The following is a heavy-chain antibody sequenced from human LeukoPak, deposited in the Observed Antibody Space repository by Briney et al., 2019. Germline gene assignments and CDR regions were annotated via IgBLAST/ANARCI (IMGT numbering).Heavy chain of an antibody. CDR3: VSGTLY. Sequence: SETLSLTCTVSGDSISSYYWSWIRQPAGKGLEWIGRIYTSGSTNYNPSLKSRVTMSVDTSNNHFSLKLSSVTAADTAIYYCVSGTLYWGQGTLVTVSS. J-gene: IGHJ4*02. CDR1: GDSISSYY. V-gene: IGHV4-4*07. CDR2: IYTSGST.